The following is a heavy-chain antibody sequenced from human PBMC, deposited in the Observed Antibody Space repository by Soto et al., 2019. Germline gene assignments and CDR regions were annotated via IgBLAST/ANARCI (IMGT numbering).Heavy chain of an antibody. CDR3: ARAGGYPPVHDAFDI. D-gene: IGHD5-12*01. J-gene: IGHJ3*02. CDR1: GYTFTSYY. CDR2: INPSGGST. Sequence: QVQLVQSGAEVKKPGASVKVSCKASGYTFTSYYMHRVRQAPGQRLDWMGIINPSGGSTSYAQKFQGRVTMTRDTSTSTVYMELSSLRSEDTAVYYCARAGGYPPVHDAFDIWGQGTMVTVSS. V-gene: IGHV1-46*01.